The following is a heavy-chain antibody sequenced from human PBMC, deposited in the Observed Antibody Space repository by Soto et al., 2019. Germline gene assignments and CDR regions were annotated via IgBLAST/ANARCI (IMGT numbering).Heavy chain of an antibody. CDR1: GYTFVSHY. D-gene: IGHD6-13*01. J-gene: IGHJ4*02. V-gene: IGHV1-46*04. CDR2: IELSGLRT. CDR3: ARDVIGEAVGCAVDV. Sequence: QVQLVQSGPEVRAPGTSVKNSCTASGYTFVSHYIYWVRQAPGQRPEWMGLIELSGLRTSYSQKMRDRVVITRTTSTSTVYKEMFSLTSEDTAFYYCARDVIGEAVGCAVDVWGQGTLVTVSS.